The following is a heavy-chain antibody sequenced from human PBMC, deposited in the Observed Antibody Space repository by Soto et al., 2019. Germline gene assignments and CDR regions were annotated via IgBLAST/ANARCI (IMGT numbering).Heavy chain of an antibody. J-gene: IGHJ3*02. D-gene: IGHD2-21*02. V-gene: IGHV4-4*02. CDR3: ARGPGVVVSADDAFDI. CDR1: GGSVRSNNW. CDR2: IYHSGSA. Sequence: QVQLQESGPGLVKPSGTLSLTCAVSGGSVRSNNWWSWVRKSPGKGLEWMGEIYHSGSAPYNPSLKRRATITLDEFKKLFSLRLTSGTAADTAVQYWARGPGVVVSADDAFDIWGPGTRGIFSS.